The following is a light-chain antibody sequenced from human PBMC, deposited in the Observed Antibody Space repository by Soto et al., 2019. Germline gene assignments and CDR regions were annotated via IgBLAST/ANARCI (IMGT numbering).Light chain of an antibody. V-gene: IGKV3-11*01. Sequence: EIVVTQSPAALSLPPGERATIFCKTSQTISKYLVWYQQKPGQAPRLLINNASNRATGIPARFNGSGSGTDFTLTISSLEPEDCAVYYCQQRSNWPVTFVGGTRLEIK. CDR1: QTISKY. CDR2: NAS. J-gene: IGKJ4*01. CDR3: QQRSNWPVT.